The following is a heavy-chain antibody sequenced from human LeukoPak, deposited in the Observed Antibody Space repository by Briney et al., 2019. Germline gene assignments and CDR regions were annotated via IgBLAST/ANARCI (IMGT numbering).Heavy chain of an antibody. CDR2: IYHSGST. D-gene: IGHD4-17*01. CDR1: GYSISSGYY. Sequence: SETLSLTRAVSGYSISSGYYWGWIRQPPGKGLEWIGSIYHSGSTYYNPSLKSRVTISVDASKNQFSLKLSSVTAADTAVYYCARSTTGNWFDPWGQGTLVTVSS. J-gene: IGHJ5*02. CDR3: ARSTTGNWFDP. V-gene: IGHV4-38-2*01.